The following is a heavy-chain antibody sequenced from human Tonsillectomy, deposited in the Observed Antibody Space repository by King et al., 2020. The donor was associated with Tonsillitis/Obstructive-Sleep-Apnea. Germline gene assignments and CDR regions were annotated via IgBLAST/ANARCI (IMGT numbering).Heavy chain of an antibody. Sequence: QLVQSGGGVVQPGGSLRLSCAASGFTFSTYAMHWVRQAPGKGLEWVAVTSYDGSNKYYADSVKGRFTISRDNSNNTLYLQMKSLRADDTAVYYCARGRGRCRLIAAGDIDYWGQGTLVTVSS. V-gene: IGHV3-30*04. CDR3: ARGRGRCRLIAAGDIDY. CDR2: TSYDGSNK. D-gene: IGHD6-13*01. CDR1: GFTFSTYA. J-gene: IGHJ4*02.